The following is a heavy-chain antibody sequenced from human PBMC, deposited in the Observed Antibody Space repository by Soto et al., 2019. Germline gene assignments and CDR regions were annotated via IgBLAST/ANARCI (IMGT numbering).Heavy chain of an antibody. CDR1: GYSFTSYW. V-gene: IGHV5-51*01. Sequence: GESLKISCKGSGYSFTSYWIGWVRQMPGKGLEWMGIIYPGDSDTRYSPSFKGQVTISADKSISTAYRQWSSLKASDTAMYYCARHLTWGSSGWYCDYGGQGTLVTVSS. J-gene: IGHJ4*02. CDR3: ARHLTWGSSGWYCDY. CDR2: IYPGDSDT. D-gene: IGHD6-19*01.